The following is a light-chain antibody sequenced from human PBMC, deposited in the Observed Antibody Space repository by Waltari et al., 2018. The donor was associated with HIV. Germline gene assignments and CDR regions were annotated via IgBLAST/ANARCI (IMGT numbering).Light chain of an antibody. CDR2: EVT. V-gene: IGLV2-23*02. CDR1: TRDIGSYNL. Sequence: QSALTQTASVSGSPGQSITISCTGTTRDIGSYNLVSWYQLLPGTAPKVMIYEVTKRPSGVSNRFSGSKSGNTASLTIAGLQAEDEADYYCCSYAGSSTFVFGGGTKVTVL. CDR3: CSYAGSSTFV. J-gene: IGLJ2*01.